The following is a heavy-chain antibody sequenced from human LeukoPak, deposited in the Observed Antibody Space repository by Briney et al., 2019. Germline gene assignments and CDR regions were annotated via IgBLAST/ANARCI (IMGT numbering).Heavy chain of an antibody. V-gene: IGHV3-11*06. CDR2: ISGGSTST. D-gene: IGHD6-19*01. CDR1: GFTFSDYY. CDR3: AKDHDSSGWYADYFDY. J-gene: IGHJ4*02. Sequence: GGSLRLSCAASGFTFSDYYMSWIRQAPGKGLEWVSYISGGSTSTNYVDSVKGRFTISRDNAKNSLYLQMNSLRAEDTAVYYCAKDHDSSGWYADYFDYWGQGTLVTVSS.